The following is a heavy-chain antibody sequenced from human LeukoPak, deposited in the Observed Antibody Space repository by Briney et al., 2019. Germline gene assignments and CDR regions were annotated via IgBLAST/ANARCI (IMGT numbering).Heavy chain of an antibody. J-gene: IGHJ4*02. D-gene: IGHD5-18*01. CDR3: ATIKRGSIFGYFDF. V-gene: IGHV4-34*06. CDR2: INHSGST. CDR1: GGSFSGYY. Sequence: TETLSLTCAVYGGSFSGYYWSWIRQPPGKGLEWIGEINHSGSTNYNPSLKSRVTISVDTSKNQFSLRLGSVTAADTAVYYCATIKRGSIFGYFDFWGQGILVTVSS.